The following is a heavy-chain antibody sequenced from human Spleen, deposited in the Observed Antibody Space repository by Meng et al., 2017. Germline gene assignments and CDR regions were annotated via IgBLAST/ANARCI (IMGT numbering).Heavy chain of an antibody. CDR2: IYSGGST. J-gene: IGHJ6*02. CDR3: AKDDYRNYGMDV. V-gene: IGHV3-66*02. CDR1: GFTVSSNY. D-gene: IGHD4-11*01. Sequence: GGSLRLSCAASGFTVSSNYMSWVRQAPGKGLEWVSVIYSGGSTYYADSVKGRFTISRDNSKNTLYLQMNSLRAEDTAVYYCAKDDYRNYGMDVWGQGTTVTVSS.